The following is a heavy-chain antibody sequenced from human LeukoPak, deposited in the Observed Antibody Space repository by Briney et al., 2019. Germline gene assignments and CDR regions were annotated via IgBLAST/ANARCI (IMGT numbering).Heavy chain of an antibody. J-gene: IGHJ4*02. Sequence: PGGSLRLSCAVSGFPFSSFWMLWVRHAPGKGLVWVSRINTDGSSPTYVDSVKGRFTISRDNAKNTLYLQINSLRAEDTAVYYCGRGRVASSWYYCDYWGQGALVTVSS. CDR1: GFPFSSFW. CDR3: GRGRVASSWYYCDY. V-gene: IGHV3-74*01. D-gene: IGHD6-13*01. CDR2: INTDGSSP.